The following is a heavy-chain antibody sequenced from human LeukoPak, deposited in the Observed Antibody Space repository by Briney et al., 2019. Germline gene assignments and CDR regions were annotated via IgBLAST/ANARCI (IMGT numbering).Heavy chain of an antibody. CDR1: GYSISSGYY. J-gene: IGHJ4*02. CDR2: IYHSGST. Sequence: PSETLSLTCTVSGYSISSGYYWGWIRQPPGKGLEWIGSIYHSGSTYYNPSLKSRVTISVDTSKNQFSLKLSSVTAADTAVYYCARVLGLRLGELSSPADYWGQGTLVTVSS. V-gene: IGHV4-38-2*02. CDR3: ARVLGLRLGELSSPADY. D-gene: IGHD3-16*02.